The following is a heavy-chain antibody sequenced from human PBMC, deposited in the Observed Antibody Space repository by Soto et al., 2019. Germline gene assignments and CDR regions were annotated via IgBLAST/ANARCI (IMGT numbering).Heavy chain of an antibody. V-gene: IGHV3-9*01. Sequence: PGGSLRLSCAASGFTFDDYARHWVRQAPGKGLEWVSGISWNSGSMASADSVKGRFTISRDNAKNSLYLQMNSLRAEDTAVYYCAKWGGGYPHGDYYYYYMDVWGKGTTVTVSS. CDR3: AKWGGGYPHGDYYYYYMDV. CDR2: ISWNSGSM. J-gene: IGHJ6*03. D-gene: IGHD5-12*01. CDR1: GFTFDDYA.